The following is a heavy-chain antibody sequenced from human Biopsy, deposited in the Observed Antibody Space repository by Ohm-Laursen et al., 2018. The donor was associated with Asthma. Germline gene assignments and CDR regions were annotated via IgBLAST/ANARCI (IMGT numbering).Heavy chain of an antibody. D-gene: IGHD2-2*01. V-gene: IGHV1-69*13. CDR2: TNSVFGTT. J-gene: IGHJ4*02. Sequence: ASEKVSCKSLGGTFNTYVIGWVRQAPAQGIEWMGGTNSVFGTTTYPQKFQDRVTITADDSTSTVYMELSSLRSEDTAVYYCARKAGSCISRTCYSLDFWGQGTLVTVSS. CDR1: GGTFNTYV. CDR3: ARKAGSCISRTCYSLDF.